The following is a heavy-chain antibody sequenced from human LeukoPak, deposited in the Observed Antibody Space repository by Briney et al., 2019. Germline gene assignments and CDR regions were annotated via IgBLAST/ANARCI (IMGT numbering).Heavy chain of an antibody. Sequence: SETLSLTCTVSGGSISSYYWSWIRQPPGKGLEWIGSIYHSGSTYYKPSLKSRVTISVDTSKKQFSLNLSSVTAADTAVYYCARDKIGPGYHDSSPWGQGTLVTVSS. CDR1: GGSISSYY. CDR3: ARDKIGPGYHDSSP. CDR2: IYHSGST. D-gene: IGHD3-22*01. V-gene: IGHV4-59*12. J-gene: IGHJ5*02.